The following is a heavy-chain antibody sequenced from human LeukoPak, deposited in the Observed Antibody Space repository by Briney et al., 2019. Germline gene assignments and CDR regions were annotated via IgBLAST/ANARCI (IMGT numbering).Heavy chain of an antibody. Sequence: GGSLRLSCAASGFTFSTSAMNWVRQAPGKGLEWVSSINNVRSHIYYADSVRGRFTISRDNANNVLYLQMNSLRAEDTAVYYCARDAGWRGAAAGTDFDYWGQGTLVTVCS. J-gene: IGHJ4*02. V-gene: IGHV3-21*06. D-gene: IGHD6-13*01. CDR1: GFTFSTSA. CDR2: INNVRSHI. CDR3: ARDAGWRGAAAGTDFDY.